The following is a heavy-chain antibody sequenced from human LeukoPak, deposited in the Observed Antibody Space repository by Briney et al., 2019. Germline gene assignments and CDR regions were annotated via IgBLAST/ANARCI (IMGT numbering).Heavy chain of an antibody. J-gene: IGHJ4*02. CDR1: GFTFSSYG. D-gene: IGHD4-11*01. CDR3: AKVADYSNYSPFDY. V-gene: IGHV3-30*18. Sequence: GGSLRLSCAASGFTFSSYGMHWVRQAPGKGLEWVAVISYDESNKYYADSVKGRFTISRDNSKNTLYLQMNSLRAEDTAVYYCAKVADYSNYSPFDYWGQGTLVTVSS. CDR2: ISYDESNK.